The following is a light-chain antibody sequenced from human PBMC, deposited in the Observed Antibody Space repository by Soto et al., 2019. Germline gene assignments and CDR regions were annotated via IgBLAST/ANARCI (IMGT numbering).Light chain of an antibody. CDR2: EVS. Sequence: QSVLTQPPSASGSPGQSVTVSCTGTSSDIGDTHYVSWYQQHPGKAPKLMVYEVSKRPSGVPDRFSGSKSDNTASLTISGLQTEDEADYYCLSYTASSTFVFGTGTKVTAL. CDR1: SSDIGDTHY. J-gene: IGLJ1*01. CDR3: LSYTASSTFV. V-gene: IGLV2-8*01.